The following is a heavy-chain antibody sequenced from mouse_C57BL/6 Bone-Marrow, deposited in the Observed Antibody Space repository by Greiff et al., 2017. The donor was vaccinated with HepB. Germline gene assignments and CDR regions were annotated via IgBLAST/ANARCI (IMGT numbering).Heavy chain of an antibody. D-gene: IGHD2-1*01. Sequence: EVQLQQSGPELVKPGASVKISCKASGYTFTDYYMNWVKQSHGKSLEWIGDINPNNGGTSYNQKFKGKATLPVDKSSSTAYMELRSLTSEDSAVYYCAKEEDLLPLYFDYWGQGTTLTVSS. CDR3: AKEEDLLPLYFDY. CDR1: GYTFTDYY. V-gene: IGHV1-26*01. CDR2: INPNNGGT. J-gene: IGHJ2*01.